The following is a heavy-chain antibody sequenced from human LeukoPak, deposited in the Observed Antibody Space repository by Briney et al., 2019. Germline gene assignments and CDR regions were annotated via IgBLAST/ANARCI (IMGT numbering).Heavy chain of an antibody. CDR3: ARDDYILDYYYGMDV. Sequence: PGGSLRLSCVASEFTFSSYNMNWVRQAPGKGLEWVSSISSSSSYIYYADSVRGRFTISRDNAKNSLYLQMNNLRPEDTAVYYCARDDYILDYYYGMDVWGQGTTVTVSS. J-gene: IGHJ6*02. V-gene: IGHV3-21*06. D-gene: IGHD3-10*01. CDR1: EFTFSSYN. CDR2: ISSSSSYI.